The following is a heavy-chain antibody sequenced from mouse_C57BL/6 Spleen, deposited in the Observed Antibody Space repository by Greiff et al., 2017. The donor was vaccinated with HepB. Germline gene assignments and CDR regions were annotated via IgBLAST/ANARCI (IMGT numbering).Heavy chain of an antibody. CDR3: ALNWANYFDD. V-gene: IGHV14-2*01. CDR1: GFNIKDYY. D-gene: IGHD4-1*02. CDR2: IDPEDGGT. J-gene: IGHJ2*01. Sequence: EVQLQQSGAELVKPGASVKLSCTASGFNIKDYYMHWVKQRPEQGLEWIGRIDPEDGGTKYAPKFQGKATITADTSSNTSYLQLSSLTSEDTAVYYCALNWANYFDDWGQGTTLTVSS.